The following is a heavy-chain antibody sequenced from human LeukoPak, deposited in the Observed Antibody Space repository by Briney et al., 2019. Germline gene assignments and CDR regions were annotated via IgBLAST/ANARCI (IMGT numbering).Heavy chain of an antibody. Sequence: GGSLRLSCAASGFTFNIFWMSWVRQAPGKGLEWVANIKHDGSEEYYGDSVRGRFTISRDNAKNSLILQMNSLRGEDTAVYYCARALGNSTGDYWGQGTLITVSS. CDR2: IKHDGSEE. CDR3: ARALGNSTGDY. D-gene: IGHD7-27*01. CDR1: GFTFNIFW. J-gene: IGHJ4*02. V-gene: IGHV3-7*04.